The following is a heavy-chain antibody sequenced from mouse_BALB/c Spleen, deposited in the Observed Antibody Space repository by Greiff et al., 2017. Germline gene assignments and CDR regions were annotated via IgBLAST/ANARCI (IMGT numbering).Heavy chain of an antibody. CDR2: IYPGNGDT. D-gene: IGHD2-2*01. Sequence: EVQLQQSGTVLARPGASVKMSCKASGFSFTSYWMHWVKQRPGQGLEWIGAIYPGNGDTSYNQKFKGKAKLTAVTSASTAYMELSSLTNEDSAVYDCTRSRIYYGYDGGTAWAMDDWGQGTSVTVSS. CDR3: TRSRIYYGYDGGTAWAMDD. CDR1: GFSFTSYW. V-gene: IGHV1-5*01. J-gene: IGHJ4*01.